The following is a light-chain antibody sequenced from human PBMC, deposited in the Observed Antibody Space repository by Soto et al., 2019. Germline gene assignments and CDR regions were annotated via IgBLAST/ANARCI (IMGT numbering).Light chain of an antibody. CDR1: QGISSA. CDR3: QQFNNYIT. V-gene: IGKV1D-13*01. CDR2: DAS. J-gene: IGKJ5*01. Sequence: IQMTQSPSSRSSSFGDRVTITCRASQGISSALAWYQQKPGKAPKLLIYDASSLESGVPSRFSGSGSGTDFTLTISSLKPEDFATYYCQQFNNYITFGQGTRLEIK.